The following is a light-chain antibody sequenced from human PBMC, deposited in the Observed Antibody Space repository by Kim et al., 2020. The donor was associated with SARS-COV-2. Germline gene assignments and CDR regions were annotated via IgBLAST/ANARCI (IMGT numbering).Light chain of an antibody. CDR2: GKN. V-gene: IGLV3-19*01. CDR3: NSLDSSGNHLV. CDR1: SLRSYY. J-gene: IGLJ3*02. Sequence: SSELTQDPAVSVALGQTVRITCQGDSLRSYYASWYQQKPGQAPVLVIYGKNNRPSGIPDRLSGSSPGNTAPLTITGAQAEDEADYYCNSLDSSGNHLVFG.